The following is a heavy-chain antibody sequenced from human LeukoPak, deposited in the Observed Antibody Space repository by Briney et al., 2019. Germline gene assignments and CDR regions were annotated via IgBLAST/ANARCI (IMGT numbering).Heavy chain of an antibody. D-gene: IGHD3-10*01. CDR2: IRGSGGST. J-gene: IGHJ4*02. CDR3: AFSYGSGSYCRF. CDR1: GFTFSSYA. Sequence: GGSLRLSCAASGFTFSSYAMSWVRQALGKGLEWVSAIRGSGGSTYYADSVKGRFTISRDNSKNTLYLQMNSLRAEDTAVYYCAFSYGSGSYCRFWGQGTLVTVSS. V-gene: IGHV3-23*01.